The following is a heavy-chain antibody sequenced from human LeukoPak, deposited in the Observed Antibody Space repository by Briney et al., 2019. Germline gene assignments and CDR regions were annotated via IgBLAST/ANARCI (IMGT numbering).Heavy chain of an antibody. CDR1: GYSISSGYY. CDR3: ARHPRLGGSYHYGGAVGY. Sequence: PSETLSLTCTVSGYSISSGYYWGWIRQPPGKGLEWIGSIYHSGSTYYNPSLKSRVTISVDTSKNQFSLKLSSVTAADTAVYYCARHPRLGGSYHYGGAVGYWGQGTLVTVSS. D-gene: IGHD1-26*01. CDR2: IYHSGST. J-gene: IGHJ4*02. V-gene: IGHV4-38-2*02.